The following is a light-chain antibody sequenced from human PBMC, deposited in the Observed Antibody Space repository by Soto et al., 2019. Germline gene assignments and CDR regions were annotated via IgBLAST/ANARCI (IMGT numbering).Light chain of an antibody. CDR3: SSRTSTSTRV. CDR1: TSDVGGYNS. V-gene: IGLV2-14*01. CDR2: DVS. J-gene: IGLJ1*01. Sequence: QSVLTQPASVSGSPGQSITISCTGTTSDVGGYNSVSWYQQHPGKAPELMIYDVSNRPSGISYRFSGSKSGNTASLNISGLQHEDEADYYCSSRTSTSTRVFGTGTKVXVL.